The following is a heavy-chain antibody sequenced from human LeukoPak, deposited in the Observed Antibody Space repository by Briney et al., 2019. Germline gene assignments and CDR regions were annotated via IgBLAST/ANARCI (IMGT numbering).Heavy chain of an antibody. CDR3: AREDGTAAGPLWY. D-gene: IGHD6-13*01. V-gene: IGHV3-48*01. CDR1: GFTFSSYS. Sequence: QAGGSLRLSCAASGFTFSSYSMNWVRQAPGKGLEWVSYISSSSTIYYADSVKGRFTISRDNAKNSLYLQMNSLRAEDTAVYYCAREDGTAAGPLWYWGQGTLVTVSS. CDR2: ISSSSTI. J-gene: IGHJ4*02.